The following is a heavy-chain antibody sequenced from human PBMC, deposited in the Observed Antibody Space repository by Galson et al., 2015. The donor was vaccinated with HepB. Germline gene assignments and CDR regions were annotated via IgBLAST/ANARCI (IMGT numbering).Heavy chain of an antibody. V-gene: IGHV3-23*01. J-gene: IGHJ4*02. CDR3: AKLVVGQWLASDY. CDR1: GFTFSSYA. CDR2: ISGNGGTT. D-gene: IGHD6-19*01. Sequence: SLRFSCAASGFTFSSYALNWVRQSPEKGLEWVSAISGNGGTTYYADSVKGRFTISRHNSKNTLYLQMNSLRAEDTAVYYCAKLVVGQWLASDYWGQGTLVTVSS.